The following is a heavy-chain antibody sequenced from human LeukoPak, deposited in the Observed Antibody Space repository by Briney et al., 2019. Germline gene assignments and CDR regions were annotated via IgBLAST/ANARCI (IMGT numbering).Heavy chain of an antibody. CDR1: GFTFSTYG. J-gene: IGHJ3*01. V-gene: IGHV3-33*01. Sequence: GGSLRLSCAASGFTFSTYGMHWVRQAPGKGLEWVAVIWYDGSNKYYADSVKGRFTISRDNSKNTLYLQMNSLRAEDTAVYYCARAVGPFDFWGQGTMVTVSS. CDR3: ARAVGPFDF. CDR2: IWYDGSNK.